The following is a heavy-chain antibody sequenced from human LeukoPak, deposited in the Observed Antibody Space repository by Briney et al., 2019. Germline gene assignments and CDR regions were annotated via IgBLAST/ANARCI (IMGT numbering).Heavy chain of an antibody. CDR2: IRGSGDST. Sequence: PGGSLRLSCAASGFTFSSYAVSWVRQAPGKGLEWVSAIRGSGDSTYYADSVKGRFTISRDDSKNTLYLQMNSLRAEDTAVYYCAKGATVTYYHYYYMDVWGKGATVTVSS. V-gene: IGHV3-23*01. CDR3: AKGATVTYYHYYYMDV. D-gene: IGHD4-17*01. J-gene: IGHJ6*03. CDR1: GFTFSSYA.